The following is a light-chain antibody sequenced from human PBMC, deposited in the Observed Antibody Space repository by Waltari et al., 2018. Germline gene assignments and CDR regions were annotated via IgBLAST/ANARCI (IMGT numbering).Light chain of an antibody. J-gene: IGLJ2*01. V-gene: IGLV2-14*03. CDR1: SSDVGGYNY. CDR2: DVS. CDR3: SSYISSSTLEL. Sequence: QSALTQAASVSGSPGQSITLSCTGSSSDVGGYNYVSWYQQHPGKAPKLIIYDVSNRPSGVSNRFSGSKSGNTASLTISGLQAEDEADYYCSSYISSSTLELFGGGTSLTVL.